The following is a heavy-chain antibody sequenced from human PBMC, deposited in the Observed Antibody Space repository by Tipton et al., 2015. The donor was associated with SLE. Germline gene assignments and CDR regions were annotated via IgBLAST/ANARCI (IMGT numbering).Heavy chain of an antibody. CDR1: GYTFSRFG. CDR3: ARGFDFWSGLIDY. V-gene: IGHV1-18*01. CDR2: ISAYNGNR. Sequence: QSGAEVKKPGASVKVSCRASGYTFSRFGISWVRQAPGQGLEWMGWISAYNGNRKYAQKFQGRVTLTTDKSTGTAYMEMRSLTSDDTAVYYCARGFDFWSGLIDYWGQGTLVTVSS. J-gene: IGHJ4*02. D-gene: IGHD3-3*01.